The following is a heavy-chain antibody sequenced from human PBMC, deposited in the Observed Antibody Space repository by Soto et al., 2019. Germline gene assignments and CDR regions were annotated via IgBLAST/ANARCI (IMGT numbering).Heavy chain of an antibody. J-gene: IGHJ4*02. Sequence: EVQLLESGGALVQPGGSLRLSCAASGFTFSNHAMNWVRQAPGKGLEWVSTISDSGSTYYADSVKCRFTISRDNSNNTLYLQMNSLRAEDTAVYYCARDPGGHYCTSTSCLYFFDHWGQGTLVIVSS. D-gene: IGHD2-2*01. CDR1: GFTFSNHA. V-gene: IGHV3-23*01. CDR3: ARDPGGHYCTSTSCLYFFDH. CDR2: ISDSGST.